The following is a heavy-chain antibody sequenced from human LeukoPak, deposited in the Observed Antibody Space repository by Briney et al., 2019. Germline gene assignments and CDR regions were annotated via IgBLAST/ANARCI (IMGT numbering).Heavy chain of an antibody. CDR3: ARAYGSSWYFNWFDP. CDR2: IYPSGTT. Sequence: SETLSLTCTVSGYSISSGYYWGWIRQPPGKGLEWIGNIYPSGTTYYNPSLKTRVTISVDTSKNQFSLKLSSVTAADTAVYFCARAYGSSWYFNWFDPWGQGTLVTVSS. D-gene: IGHD6-13*01. V-gene: IGHV4-38-2*02. CDR1: GYSISSGYY. J-gene: IGHJ5*02.